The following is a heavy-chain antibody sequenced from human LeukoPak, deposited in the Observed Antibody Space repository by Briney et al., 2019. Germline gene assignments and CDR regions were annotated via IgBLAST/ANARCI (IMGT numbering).Heavy chain of an antibody. V-gene: IGHV1-18*01. CDR2: ISAYNGDT. CDR3: ARVVRDSSEGYFDY. CDR1: GYTFTSYG. J-gene: IGHJ4*02. Sequence: ASVKVSCKASGYTFTSYGISWVRQAPGQGLEWMGWISAYNGDTNYAQKLQGRVTMTTDTSTSTAYMALRSLRSDDTAVYYCARVVRDSSEGYFDYWGQGTLVTVSS. D-gene: IGHD3-22*01.